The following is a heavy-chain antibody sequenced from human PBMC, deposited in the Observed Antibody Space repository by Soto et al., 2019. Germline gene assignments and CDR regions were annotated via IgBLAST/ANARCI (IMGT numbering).Heavy chain of an antibody. D-gene: IGHD3-3*01. CDR2: IKSKTDGGTT. J-gene: IGHJ6*02. V-gene: IGHV3-15*01. Sequence: GGSLRLSCAASGFTFSNAWMSWVRQAPGKGLEWVGRIKSKTDGGTTDYAAPVKGRFTISRDDSKNTLYLQMNSLKTEDTAVYYCTTVYDFWSGYRDVWGQGTTVTVSS. CDR1: GFTFSNAW. CDR3: TTVYDFWSGYRDV.